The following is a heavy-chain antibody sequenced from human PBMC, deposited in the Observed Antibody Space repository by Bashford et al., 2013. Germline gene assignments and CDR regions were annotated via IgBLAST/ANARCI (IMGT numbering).Heavy chain of an antibody. CDR2: IYPHNSDT. J-gene: IGHJ4*02. Sequence: GESLKISCQASGYTFTSYYIGWVRQTPGRGLEWMALIYPHNSDTRYSPSFQGHVTISADKSLTTAYLQWHSLKTSDTAVYYCARLERVGCTDPECSTNFWGQGTLVTVSS. V-gene: IGHV5-51*01. CDR1: GYTFTSYY. D-gene: IGHD1-26*01. CDR3: ARLERVGCTDPECSTNF.